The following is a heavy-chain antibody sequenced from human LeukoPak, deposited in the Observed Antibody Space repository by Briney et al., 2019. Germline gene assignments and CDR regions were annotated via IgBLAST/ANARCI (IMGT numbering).Heavy chain of an antibody. V-gene: IGHV3-30*02. D-gene: IGHD5-18*01. CDR1: GFTFSSYG. CDR2: IRHEGSNK. J-gene: IGHJ3*02. Sequence: GGSLRLSCAASGFTFSSYGMHWVRQAPGKGLEWVAFIRHEGSNKYYADSVKGRFTISRDNSKNTLYLQMNSLRAEDTAVYYCAKDQDATMVTSAFHIWGQGTMVTVSS. CDR3: AKDQDATMVTSAFHI.